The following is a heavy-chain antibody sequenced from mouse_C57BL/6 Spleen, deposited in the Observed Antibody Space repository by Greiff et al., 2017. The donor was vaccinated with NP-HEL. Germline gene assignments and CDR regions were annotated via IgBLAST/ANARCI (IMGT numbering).Heavy chain of an antibody. Sequence: QVQLQQPGAELVKPGASVKMSCKASGYTFTSYWITWVKQRPGQGLEWIGDIYPGSGSTNYNEKFKSKATLTVDTSSSTAYMQLSSLTSEDSAVYYCARGDLLLRARFAYWGQGTLVTVSA. J-gene: IGHJ3*01. CDR1: GYTFTSYW. V-gene: IGHV1-55*01. D-gene: IGHD1-1*01. CDR3: ARGDLLLRARFAY. CDR2: IYPGSGST.